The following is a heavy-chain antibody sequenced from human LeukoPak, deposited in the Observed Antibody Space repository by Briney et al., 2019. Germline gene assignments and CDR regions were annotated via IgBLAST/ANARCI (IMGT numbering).Heavy chain of an antibody. Sequence: SETLSLTCTVSGGSLSSSSYYWGWIRQPPGKGLEWIGYIYYSGSTYYNPSLKSRVTISVDTSKNQFSLKLSSVTAADTAVYYCARGKIVGERYYFDYWGQGTLVTVSS. CDR3: ARGKIVGERYYFDY. CDR2: IYYSGST. J-gene: IGHJ4*02. V-gene: IGHV4-39*07. D-gene: IGHD3-22*01. CDR1: GGSLSSSSYY.